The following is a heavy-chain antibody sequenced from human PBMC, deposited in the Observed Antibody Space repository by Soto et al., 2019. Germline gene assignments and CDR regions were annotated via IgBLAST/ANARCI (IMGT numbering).Heavy chain of an antibody. J-gene: IGHJ6*02. CDR1: GFTFSSYG. Sequence: GGSLRLSCAASGFTFSSYGMHWVRQAPGKGLEWVAVIWYDGSNKYYADSVKGRFTISRDNSKNTLYPQMNSLRAEDTAVYYCARDQIVVVPAATHYYYYYGMDVWGQGTTVTVSS. V-gene: IGHV3-33*01. CDR3: ARDQIVVVPAATHYYYYYGMDV. D-gene: IGHD2-2*01. CDR2: IWYDGSNK.